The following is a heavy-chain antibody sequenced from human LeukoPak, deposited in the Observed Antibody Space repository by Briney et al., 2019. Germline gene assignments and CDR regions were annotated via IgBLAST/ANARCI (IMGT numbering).Heavy chain of an antibody. V-gene: IGHV4-31*03. CDR3: ASGPSGYLPYFEY. Sequence: SQTPSLTCTVSGGSISSGGYYWSWIRQHPGKGLEWIGYIYYSGSTYYNPSLKSRVTISVDTSKNQFSLKLSSVTAADTAVYYCASGPSGYLPYFEYWGQGTLVTVSS. D-gene: IGHD3-3*01. CDR1: GGSISSGGYY. J-gene: IGHJ4*02. CDR2: IYYSGST.